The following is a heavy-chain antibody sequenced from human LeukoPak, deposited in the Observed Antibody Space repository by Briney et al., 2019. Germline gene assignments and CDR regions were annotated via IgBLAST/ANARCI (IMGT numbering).Heavy chain of an antibody. V-gene: IGHV3-30-3*01. D-gene: IGHD2-15*01. CDR1: GFTFDDYT. Sequence: GGSLRLSCAASGFTFDDYTMHWVRQAPGKGLEWVAIISSDGSNKYYADSVKGRFTISRDNSKDTLYLQMNSLRVEDTAVYYCARDAPGYCSGGSCDAFDIWGQGTMVTVSS. J-gene: IGHJ3*02. CDR2: ISSDGSNK. CDR3: ARDAPGYCSGGSCDAFDI.